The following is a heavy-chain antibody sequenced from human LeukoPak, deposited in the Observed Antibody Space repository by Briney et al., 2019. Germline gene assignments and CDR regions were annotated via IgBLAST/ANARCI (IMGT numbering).Heavy chain of an antibody. J-gene: IGHJ5*02. D-gene: IGHD3-22*01. CDR2: IYYSGST. CDR3: ARGGPDYYDSSGYTQGWFDP. V-gene: IGHV4-30-4*01. Sequence: PSQTLSLTCTVSGGSISSGDYYWSWIRQPPGKGLEWIGYIYYSGSTYYNPSLKSRVTISVDTSKNQFSLKLSSVTAAHPVVYFCARGGPDYYDSSGYTQGWFDPWGQGTLVTVSS. CDR1: GGSISSGDYY.